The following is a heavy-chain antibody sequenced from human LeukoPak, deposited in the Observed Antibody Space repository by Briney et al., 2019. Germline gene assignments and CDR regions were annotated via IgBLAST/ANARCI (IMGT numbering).Heavy chain of an antibody. CDR3: ARATSTYTFGPYYYYMDV. Sequence: ASVKVSCKASGYTFTSYGISWVRQAPGQGLEWMGWISAYNGNTNYAQKFQGRVTMTRDMSTSTVYMELSSLRSEDTAVYYCARATSTYTFGPYYYYMDVWGKGTTVTVSS. CDR2: ISAYNGNT. D-gene: IGHD3/OR15-3a*01. V-gene: IGHV1-18*01. J-gene: IGHJ6*03. CDR1: GYTFTSYG.